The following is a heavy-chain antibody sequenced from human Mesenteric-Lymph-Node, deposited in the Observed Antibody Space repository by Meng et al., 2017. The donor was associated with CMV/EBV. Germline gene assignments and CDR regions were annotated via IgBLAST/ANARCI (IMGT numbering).Heavy chain of an antibody. CDR1: GGSLSGYY. CDR2: VYYSGST. V-gene: IGHV4-59*01. CDR3: SRFTYYDLLGDYDTRHFDY. J-gene: IGHJ4*02. Sequence: GSLRLSCAVYGGSLSGYYWSWIRQPPGKGLEWIASVYYSGSTNYNPFLKSRVSMSVDTSKNECSLQLRSVTAADTAVYYCSRFTYYDLLGDYDTRHFDYWGQGKLVTVSS. D-gene: IGHD3-3*01.